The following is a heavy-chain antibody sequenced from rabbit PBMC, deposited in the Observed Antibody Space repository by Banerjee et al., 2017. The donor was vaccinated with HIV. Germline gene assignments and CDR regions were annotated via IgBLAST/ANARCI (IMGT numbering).Heavy chain of an antibody. CDR1: GFSFSSGYY. V-gene: IGHV1S40*01. D-gene: IGHD5-1*01. CDR2: IYAGIGNI. Sequence: QSLEESGGDLVKPGASLTLTCTASGFSFSSGYYVCWVRQTPWKGLEWIACIYAGIGNIFYASWAKGRFTVSKTSSTTVTLQMTSLTAADTATYFCARDLANDGGYYFNLWGPGTLVTVS. CDR3: ARDLANDGGYYFNL. J-gene: IGHJ4*01.